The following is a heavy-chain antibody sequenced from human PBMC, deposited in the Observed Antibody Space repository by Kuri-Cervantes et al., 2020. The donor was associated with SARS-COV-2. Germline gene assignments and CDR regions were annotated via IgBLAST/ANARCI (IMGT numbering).Heavy chain of an antibody. CDR1: GGSFSGYY. J-gene: IGHJ4*02. CDR2: IYYSGST. CDR3: ARSQLLWFGERRYYFDY. Sequence: SETLSLTCAVYGGSFSGYYWSWIRQPPGKGLEWIGYIYYSGSTNYNPSLKSRVTISVDTSKNQFSLKLSSVTAADTAVYYCARSQLLWFGERRYYFDYWGQGTLVTVSS. D-gene: IGHD3-10*01. V-gene: IGHV4-59*01.